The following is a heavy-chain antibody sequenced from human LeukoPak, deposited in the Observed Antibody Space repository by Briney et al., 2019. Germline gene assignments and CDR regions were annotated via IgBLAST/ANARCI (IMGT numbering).Heavy chain of an antibody. CDR1: GVSISSYY. CDR2: IYYSGGA. V-gene: IGHV4-59*01. J-gene: IGHJ3*02. D-gene: IGHD6-13*01. CDR3: ARDGGYPLGAFDI. Sequence: SEILSLTCTVSGVSISSYYWSWIRQPPGKGLEWIGHIYYSGGANYNPSLKSRVTISLDTSRSQFSLRLSSVTAADTAVYYCARDGGYPLGAFDIWGLGTLVTVSS.